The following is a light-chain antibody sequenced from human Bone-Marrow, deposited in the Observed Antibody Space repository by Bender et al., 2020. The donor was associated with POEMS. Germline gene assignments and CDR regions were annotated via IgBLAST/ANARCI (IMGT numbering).Light chain of an antibody. CDR3: SAWDDSLRGWV. Sequence: QSVLAQPPSASGTPGQRVTISCSGGSSNIGRSPVDWYQHLPGTAPKLLIYSDIQRPSGVPDRFSGSQSGTSAYLAINGLQSEDEALYYCSAWDDSLRGWVFGGGTKLTVL. V-gene: IGLV1-44*01. CDR2: SDI. CDR1: SSNIGRSP. J-gene: IGLJ3*02.